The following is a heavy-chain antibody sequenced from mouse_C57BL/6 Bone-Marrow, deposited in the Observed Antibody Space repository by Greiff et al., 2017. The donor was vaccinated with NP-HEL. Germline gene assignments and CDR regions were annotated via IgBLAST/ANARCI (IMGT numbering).Heavy chain of an antibody. Sequence: VQLQQPGAELVKPGASVKLSCKASGYTFTSYWMQWVKQRPGQGLEWIGEIDPSDSYTNYNQKFKGKATLTVDTSSSTAYMQLSSLTSEDSAVYYCARSRGNYGNFGYWGQGTTLTVSS. V-gene: IGHV1-50*01. CDR3: ARSRGNYGNFGY. D-gene: IGHD2-1*01. J-gene: IGHJ2*01. CDR2: IDPSDSYT. CDR1: GYTFTSYW.